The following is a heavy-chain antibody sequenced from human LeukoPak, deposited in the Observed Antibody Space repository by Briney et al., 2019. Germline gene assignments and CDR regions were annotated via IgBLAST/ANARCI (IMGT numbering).Heavy chain of an antibody. Sequence: ASETLSLTCAVYGGSFSGYYWSWIRQPPGKGLEWIGEINHSGSTNYNPSLKSRVTISGDTSKNQFSLKLSSVTAADTAVYYCARSWSRPYYYDSSGPPGRYYYMDVWGKGTTVTVSS. CDR2: INHSGST. CDR3: ARSWSRPYYYDSSGPPGRYYYMDV. D-gene: IGHD3-22*01. V-gene: IGHV4-34*01. J-gene: IGHJ6*03. CDR1: GGSFSGYY.